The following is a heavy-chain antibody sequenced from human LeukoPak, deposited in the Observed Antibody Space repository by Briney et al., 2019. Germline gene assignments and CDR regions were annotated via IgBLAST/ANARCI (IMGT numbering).Heavy chain of an antibody. V-gene: IGHV3-53*01. CDR3: ARDSNSFPNYFDF. Sequence: GGSLRLSCAASGFSVSSNYMSWVHQAPGGGLEWVSRIYSAGDTFYSDSVKGRFTISRDSSKNTLYLQMNSLRTEDTAIYYCARDSNSFPNYFDFWGQGTLVTVSS. D-gene: IGHD2-21*01. J-gene: IGHJ4*02. CDR2: IYSAGDT. CDR1: GFSVSSNY.